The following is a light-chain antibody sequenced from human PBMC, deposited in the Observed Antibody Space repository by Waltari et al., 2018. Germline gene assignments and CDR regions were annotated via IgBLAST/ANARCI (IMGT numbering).Light chain of an antibody. V-gene: IGKV3-20*01. CDR1: QAVSRSY. CDR2: GAS. CDR3: QLYGNSPRYS. Sequence: EIVLTQSPGTLSLSPGEGASLSFSASQAVSRSYIAWYQQKPGQAPKLLIYGASSRAPGSPDRFSGSGSGTDFTLTISRLESEDFAVYYCQLYGNSPRYSFGQGTRLEIK. J-gene: IGKJ2*01.